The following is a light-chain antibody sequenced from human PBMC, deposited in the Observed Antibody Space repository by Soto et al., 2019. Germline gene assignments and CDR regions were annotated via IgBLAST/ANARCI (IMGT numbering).Light chain of an antibody. CDR1: QRISNY. CDR3: QQSYSSPRT. CDR2: GAS. V-gene: IGKV1-39*01. J-gene: IGKJ2*01. Sequence: DIQMTQSPSSLSASVGDRVTITCRASQRISNYVNWYQQKPGKAPKVLIYGASSLQSGVPPRFSGSGSGTDFTLTISSLQPEDFATYYCQQSYSSPRTFGQGTKLEIK.